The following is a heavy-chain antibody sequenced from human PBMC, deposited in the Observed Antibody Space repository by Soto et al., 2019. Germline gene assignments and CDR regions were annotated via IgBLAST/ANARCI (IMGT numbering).Heavy chain of an antibody. CDR1: GYSFTSYA. J-gene: IGHJ4*02. CDR3: PKHREYDSGWPLDH. V-gene: IGHV1-3*01. D-gene: IGHD6-19*01. Sequence: ASVKVSCKVSGYSFTSYAIHWVRPAPGQRLEWMGWINAGNGNTKYSQEFQGRVIITRDTSAGTDYMGLRSLRAEDTAVYFCPKHREYDSGWPLDHWRLGTLVTVSS. CDR2: INAGNGNT.